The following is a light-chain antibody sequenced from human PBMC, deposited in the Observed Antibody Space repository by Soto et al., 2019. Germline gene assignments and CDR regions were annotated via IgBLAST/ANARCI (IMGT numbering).Light chain of an antibody. CDR3: QQSNNWPYT. J-gene: IGKJ2*01. V-gene: IGKV3-15*01. Sequence: EIVMTQSPATLSVSPGEGATLSCRASQTVSSKLAGYQQKPGQVPRLLIYGASTRATGIPARFSGSGSGTEFTLTISSLQSEDFAVYYCQQSNNWPYTFGQGTKLEIK. CDR1: QTVSSK. CDR2: GAS.